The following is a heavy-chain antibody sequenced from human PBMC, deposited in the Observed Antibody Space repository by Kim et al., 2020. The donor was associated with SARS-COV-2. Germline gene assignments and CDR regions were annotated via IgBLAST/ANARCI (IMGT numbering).Heavy chain of an antibody. J-gene: IGHJ6*02. Sequence: SETLSLTCTVYGESFSGSYWSWIRQPPGRGLEWIGEINHSGSTNYNPSLKSRVTISVDTSKNQFSLKLSSVTAADTAVYYCARGLYLLPYYYYGMDVWGPGTTVTVSS. CDR2: INHSGST. V-gene: IGHV4-34*01. CDR3: ARGLYLLPYYYYGMDV. CDR1: GESFSGSY.